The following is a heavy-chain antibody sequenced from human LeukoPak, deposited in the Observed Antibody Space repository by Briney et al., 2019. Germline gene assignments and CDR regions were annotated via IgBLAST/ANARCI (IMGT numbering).Heavy chain of an antibody. CDR1: GFTFSSYW. CDR2: IKGDGSEK. CDR3: ATHSDFLFAY. Sequence: PGGSLRLSCAASGFTFSSYWMSWVRQAPGKGLEWVANIKGDGSEKYYGDSVKGRFTISRDNAKSSLYLHMNSLRVEDTALYYCATHSDFLFAYWGQGTLVTVSS. V-gene: IGHV3-7*01. J-gene: IGHJ4*02. D-gene: IGHD3-9*01.